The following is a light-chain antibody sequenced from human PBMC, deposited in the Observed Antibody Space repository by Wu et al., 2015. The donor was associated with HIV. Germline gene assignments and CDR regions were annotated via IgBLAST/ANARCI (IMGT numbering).Light chain of an antibody. Sequence: TQSPATLSLSPGERATLSCRASQSVNWYLAWFQQKPGQVPRLLIYDSANRATGIPGRFSGSGSGTDFTLTINSLEPEDFAVYYCQQRRYWPQTFGRGTKLEIQ. V-gene: IGKV3-11*01. CDR1: QSVNWY. J-gene: IGKJ1*01. CDR2: DSA. CDR3: QQRRYWPQT.